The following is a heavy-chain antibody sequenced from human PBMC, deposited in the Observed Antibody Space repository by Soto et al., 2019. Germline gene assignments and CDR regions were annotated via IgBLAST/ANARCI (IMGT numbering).Heavy chain of an antibody. Sequence: SETLSLTCGVSGYSISSGYYCAWIRQPPGKGLEWIGSTHHSGSTYYNPSLKSRVTISVDTSKNQFSLKLSSVTAADTAVYYCATYDSSGYAPIDYWGQGTLVTVSS. CDR3: ATYDSSGYAPIDY. J-gene: IGHJ4*02. D-gene: IGHD3-22*01. CDR2: THHSGST. CDR1: GYSISSGYY. V-gene: IGHV4-38-2*01.